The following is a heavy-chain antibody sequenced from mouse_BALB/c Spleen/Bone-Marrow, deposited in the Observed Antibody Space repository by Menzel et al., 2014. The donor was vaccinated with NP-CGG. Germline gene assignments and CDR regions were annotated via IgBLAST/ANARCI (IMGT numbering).Heavy chain of an antibody. J-gene: IGHJ3*01. Sequence: EVQLQQSGAELVKPGASVKLSCTASGFNIKDTYMHWVKQRPEQGLEWIGRIDPANGNTKYDPKFQGKATITADTSSNTAYLQLSRLTSEDTAVYYCASSACSWGQGTLVTVSA. CDR3: ASSACS. CDR1: GFNIKDTY. CDR2: IDPANGNT. V-gene: IGHV14-3*02.